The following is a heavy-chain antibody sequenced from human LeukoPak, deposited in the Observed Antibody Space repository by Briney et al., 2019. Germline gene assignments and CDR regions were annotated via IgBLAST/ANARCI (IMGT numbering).Heavy chain of an antibody. V-gene: IGHV3-30*04. CDR2: ISYDGSVE. D-gene: IGHD6-13*01. Sequence: GRSLRLSCAASGFTFSNYAMHWVRQAPGKGLEWVALISYDGSVEKNAAPVKGRFTISRDNSKNTLYLQMNSLRTEDTAVYYCARALGSSWDSSLDSWGQGTLVPVSS. CDR1: GFTFSNYA. J-gene: IGHJ4*02. CDR3: ARALGSSWDSSLDS.